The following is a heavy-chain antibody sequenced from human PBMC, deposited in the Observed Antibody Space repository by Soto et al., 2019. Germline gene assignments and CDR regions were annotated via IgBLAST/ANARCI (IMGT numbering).Heavy chain of an antibody. Sequence: GGSLRLSCTASGFTFGDYAMSWFRQAPGKGLEWVGVVRSRAYGGTTDYAASVRGSFTISRDDSKSIDYLKMNTLRTEDTAFYYCARYTYNSRYTYFGRDVWGHGNSVTVSS. CDR2: VRSRAYGGTT. CDR1: GFTFGDYA. V-gene: IGHV3-49*03. CDR3: ARYTYNSRYTYFGRDV. D-gene: IGHD6-19*01. J-gene: IGHJ6*02.